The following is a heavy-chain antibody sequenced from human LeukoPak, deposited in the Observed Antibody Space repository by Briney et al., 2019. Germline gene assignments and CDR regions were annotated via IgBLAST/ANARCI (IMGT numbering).Heavy chain of an antibody. V-gene: IGHV1-18*04. D-gene: IGHD2-15*01. CDR2: ISAYNGNT. CDR3: ARDRFGYCSGGSCLLFDY. J-gene: IGHJ4*02. Sequence: ASVKVSCKASGYTFTSYGISWVRQAPGQGLEWMGWISAYNGNTNYAQKLQGRVTMTIDTSTSTAYMELRSLRSDDTAVYYCARDRFGYCSGGSCLLFDYWGQGTLVTVSS. CDR1: GYTFTSYG.